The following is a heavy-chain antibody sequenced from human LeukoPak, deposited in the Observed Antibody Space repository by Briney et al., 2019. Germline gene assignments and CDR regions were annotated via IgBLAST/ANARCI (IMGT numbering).Heavy chain of an antibody. J-gene: IGHJ2*01. CDR2: IYTSGST. D-gene: IGHD3-16*02. CDR3: ARHATWGSYRHPWYFDL. V-gene: IGHV4-61*02. CDR1: GGSISSGSYY. Sequence: SETLSLTCTVSGGSISSGSYYWSWIRQPAGKGLEWIGRIYTSGSTNYNPSLKSRVTISVDTSKNQFSLKLSSVTAADTAVYYCARHATWGSYRHPWYFDLWGRGTLVTVSS.